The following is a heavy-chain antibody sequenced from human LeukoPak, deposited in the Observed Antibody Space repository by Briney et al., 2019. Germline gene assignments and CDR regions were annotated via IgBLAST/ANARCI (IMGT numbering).Heavy chain of an antibody. Sequence: ASVKVSCKASGYTFTSYDINWVRQATGQGLEWMGWMNPNSGNTGYAQKFQGRVTMTRNTSISTAYMELSSLRSEDTAVYYCARDRSGDYDFWSGYYEEYWFDPWGQGTLVTVSS. V-gene: IGHV1-8*01. J-gene: IGHJ5*02. CDR1: GYTFTSYD. D-gene: IGHD3-3*01. CDR2: MNPNSGNT. CDR3: ARDRSGDYDFWSGYYEEYWFDP.